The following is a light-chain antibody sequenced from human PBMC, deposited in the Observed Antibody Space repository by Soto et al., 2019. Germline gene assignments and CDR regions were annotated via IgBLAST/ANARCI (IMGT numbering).Light chain of an antibody. CDR3: QHYNSYSEA. CDR2: KAS. CDR1: QTISSW. Sequence: DIQMTQSPSTLCGSVGDRVTMPCRASQTISSWLAWYQQTPGKAPKILIYKASTLKSGVPSRFRGSGSGTEFTLTISRLQPDDFETYYCQHYNSYSEAFGQGTKVDIK. J-gene: IGKJ1*01. V-gene: IGKV1-5*03.